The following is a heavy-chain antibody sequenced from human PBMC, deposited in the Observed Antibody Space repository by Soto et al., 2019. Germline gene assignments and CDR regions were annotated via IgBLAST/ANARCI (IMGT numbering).Heavy chain of an antibody. CDR3: ARVVAAAGLTFDP. J-gene: IGHJ5*02. Sequence: SETLSLTCAVSSGSISSSNWWSWVRQPPGKGLEWIGEIYHSGSTNYNPSLKSRVTISVDKSKNQFSLKLSSVTAADTAVYYCARVVAAAGLTFDPWGQGTLVTVSS. D-gene: IGHD6-13*01. CDR1: SGSISSSNW. CDR2: IYHSGST. V-gene: IGHV4-4*02.